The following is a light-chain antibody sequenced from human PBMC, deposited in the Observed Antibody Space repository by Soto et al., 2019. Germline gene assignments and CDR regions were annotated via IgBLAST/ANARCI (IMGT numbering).Light chain of an antibody. Sequence: EIVLPKSPCTVPWFNGERAPLSCRASQSVSSSYLAWYQQKPGHAPRLLVYGASSRATGIPDRFSGSGSGTDFTLTISRLEPEDFAVYYCQQYGSSPSLTFGGGTKVDIK. CDR2: GAS. V-gene: IGKV3-20*01. CDR3: QQYGSSPSLT. J-gene: IGKJ4*01. CDR1: QSVSSSY.